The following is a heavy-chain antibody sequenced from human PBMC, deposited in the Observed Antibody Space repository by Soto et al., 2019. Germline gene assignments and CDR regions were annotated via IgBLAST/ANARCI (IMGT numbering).Heavy chain of an antibody. CDR1: GFIFTNFW. J-gene: IGHJ4*02. V-gene: IGHV3-74*01. Sequence: GGSLRLSCEASGFIFTNFWMHWVRQVPGKGLVWVSRIDTSGSSTSYADSVKGRFTISRDDAKNTVSLQMNSLRAEDTGVYYCAKDSWYFDLWSQGSLVTVSS. D-gene: IGHD6-13*01. CDR2: IDTSGSST. CDR3: AKDSWYFDL.